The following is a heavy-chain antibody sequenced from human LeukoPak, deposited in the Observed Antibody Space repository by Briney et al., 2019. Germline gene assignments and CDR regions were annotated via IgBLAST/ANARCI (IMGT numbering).Heavy chain of an antibody. V-gene: IGHV4-39*01. CDR1: GGSISNYY. D-gene: IGHD6-6*01. CDR3: ARHDLEYSSSSGYYYYYYYMDV. Sequence: PSETLSLTCTVSGGSISNYYWSWIRQPPGKGLEWIGSIYYSGSTYYNPSLKSRVTISVDTSKNQFSLKLSSVTAADTAVYYCARHDLEYSSSSGYYYYYYYMDVWGKGTTVTVSS. J-gene: IGHJ6*03. CDR2: IYYSGST.